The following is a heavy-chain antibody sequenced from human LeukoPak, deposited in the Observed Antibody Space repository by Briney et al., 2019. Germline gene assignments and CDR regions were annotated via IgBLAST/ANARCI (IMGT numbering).Heavy chain of an antibody. CDR3: ARVGDYDSSGYYPFDY. Sequence: GGSLRLSCAASGFTFSSYWMHWVRQAPGKGLVWVSRINSDGSSTSYADSVKGRFTISRDNAKNTLYLQMNSLRAEDTAMYYCARVGDYDSSGYYPFDYWGQGTLVTVSS. CDR2: INSDGSST. CDR1: GFTFSSYW. V-gene: IGHV3-74*01. J-gene: IGHJ4*02. D-gene: IGHD3-22*01.